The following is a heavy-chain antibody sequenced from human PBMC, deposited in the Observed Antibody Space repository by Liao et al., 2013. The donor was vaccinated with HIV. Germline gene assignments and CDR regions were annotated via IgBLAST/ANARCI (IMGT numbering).Heavy chain of an antibody. CDR3: ARDPAWGSHWFDP. Sequence: QVQLQQWGAGLLKPSETLSLTCAVYGESLMAYYWTWIRQSPGKGLEWIGEINDSGSTKYNPSLESRVTISVDTSKTQFSLNLTSVTAADTAVYFCARDPAWGSHWFDPWGQGTLVTVSS. D-gene: IGHD3-16*01. CDR2: INDSGST. CDR1: GESLMAYY. J-gene: IGHJ5*02. V-gene: IGHV4-34*01.